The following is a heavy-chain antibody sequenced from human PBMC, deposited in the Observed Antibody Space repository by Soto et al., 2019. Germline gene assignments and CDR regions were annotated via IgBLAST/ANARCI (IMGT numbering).Heavy chain of an antibody. CDR1: GFTFNTYS. J-gene: IGHJ4*02. D-gene: IGHD4-17*01. V-gene: IGHV3-33*01. CDR3: ARAGGTTVTGLWHFDS. CDR2: IWYDGTQK. Sequence: GGSLTLSCAASGFTFNTYSMHWVRQPPGKGLEWLAAIWYDGTQKYYADSVKGRFIISRDNSKKTLYLEMNSLRAEDTAVYNCARAGGTTVTGLWHFDSWGQGTLVTASA.